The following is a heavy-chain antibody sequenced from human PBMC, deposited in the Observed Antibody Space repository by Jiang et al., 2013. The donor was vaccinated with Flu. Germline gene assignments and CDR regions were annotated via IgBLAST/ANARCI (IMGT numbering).Heavy chain of an antibody. J-gene: IGHJ4*02. Sequence: TISVDTSKNQFSLKLSSVTAADTAVYYCARGHEQWLAIDYWGQGTLVTVSS. CDR3: ARGHEQWLAIDY. V-gene: IGHV4-34*01. D-gene: IGHD6-19*01.